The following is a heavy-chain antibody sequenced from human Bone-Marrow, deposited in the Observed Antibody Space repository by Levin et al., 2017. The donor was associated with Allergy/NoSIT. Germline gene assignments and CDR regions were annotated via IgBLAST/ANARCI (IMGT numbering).Heavy chain of an antibody. D-gene: IGHD1-26*01. CDR3: ASELVGATPGAYYYYGMDV. CDR1: GYTFTSYG. CDR2: ISAYNGNT. J-gene: IGHJ6*02. V-gene: IGHV1-18*01. Sequence: EASVKVSCKASGYTFTSYGISWVRQAPGQGLEWMGWISAYNGNTNYAQKLQGRVTMTTDTSTSTAYMELRSLRSDDTAVYYCASELVGATPGAYYYYGMDVWGQGTTVTVSS.